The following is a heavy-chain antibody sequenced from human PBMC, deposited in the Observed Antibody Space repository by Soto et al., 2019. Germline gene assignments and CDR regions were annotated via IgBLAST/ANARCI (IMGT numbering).Heavy chain of an antibody. CDR2: MRGSGGST. CDR3: AKGKGVVATPEGGKY. V-gene: IGHV3-23*01. D-gene: IGHD2-15*01. Sequence: EVQLLESGGGLVQPGGSLRLSCAASGFTFSSYAMRWVRQAPGKGLEWVSGMRGSGGSTHYADSVKGRFTISRDNSKNMFYLPRNSLRVDDTAVYFCAKGKGVVATPEGGKYWGQGTLVTFSS. J-gene: IGHJ4*02. CDR1: GFTFSSYA.